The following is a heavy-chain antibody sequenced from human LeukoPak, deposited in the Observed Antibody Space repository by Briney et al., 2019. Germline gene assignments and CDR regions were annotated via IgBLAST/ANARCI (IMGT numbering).Heavy chain of an antibody. CDR1: GGTFSSYA. CDR3: ARGSIAAAGIGSARNFYYYYMDV. CDR2: IIPIFGTA. V-gene: IGHV1-69*06. J-gene: IGHJ6*03. D-gene: IGHD6-13*01. Sequence: GASVKVSCKASGGTFSSYAISWVRQAPGQGLEWMGGIIPIFGTANYAQKFQGRVTITADKSTSTAYMELSSLRSEDTAVYYCARGSIAAAGIGSARNFYYYYMDVWGKGTTVTISS.